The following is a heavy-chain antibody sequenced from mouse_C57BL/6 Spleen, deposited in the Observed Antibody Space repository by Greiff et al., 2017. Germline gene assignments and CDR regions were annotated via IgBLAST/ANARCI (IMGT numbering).Heavy chain of an antibody. J-gene: IGHJ1*03. CDR2: ISSGGSYT. D-gene: IGHD1-1*01. V-gene: IGHV5-6*01. CDR1: GFTFSSYG. CDR3: ARVYGSTWYFDV. Sequence: EVKVVESGGDLVKPGGSLKLSCAASGFTFSSYGMSWVRQTPDKRLEWVATISSGGSYTYYPDSVKGRFTISRDNAKNTLYLQMSSLKSEDTAMYYCARVYGSTWYFDVWGTGTTVTVSS.